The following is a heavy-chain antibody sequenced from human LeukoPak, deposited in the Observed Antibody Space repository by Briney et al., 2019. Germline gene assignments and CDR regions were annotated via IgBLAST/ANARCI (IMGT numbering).Heavy chain of an antibody. D-gene: IGHD3-10*01. J-gene: IGHJ3*02. Sequence: GGSLRLTCAATGFTFSSYSMNWVRQAPGKGLEWVSYISFSTSTIYYADSVKGRFTISRDNAKNALYLQMNSLRAEDTAMYYCARDTHYYGSGSPAFDIWGQGTMVTVSS. CDR3: ARDTHYYGSGSPAFDI. CDR2: ISFSTSTI. CDR1: GFTFSSYS. V-gene: IGHV3-48*01.